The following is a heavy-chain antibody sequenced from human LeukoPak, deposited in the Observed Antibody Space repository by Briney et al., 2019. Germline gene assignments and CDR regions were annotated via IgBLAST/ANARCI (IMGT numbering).Heavy chain of an antibody. D-gene: IGHD6-13*01. J-gene: IGHJ3*02. Sequence: PGGSLRLSCAASGFTFSSYSMNWVRQAPGKGLEWVSFISTSSSYIYYADSLKGRFTISRDNAKKSLYLQMNSLRAEDTAVYYCAKHFRIKMQLVLNAFDIWGQGTMVTVSS. CDR2: ISTSSSYI. V-gene: IGHV3-21*01. CDR1: GFTFSSYS. CDR3: AKHFRIKMQLVLNAFDI.